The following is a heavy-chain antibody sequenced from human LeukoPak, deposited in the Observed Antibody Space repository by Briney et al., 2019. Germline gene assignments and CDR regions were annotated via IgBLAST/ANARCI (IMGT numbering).Heavy chain of an antibody. J-gene: IGHJ4*02. CDR1: GFTFSSYS. Sequence: GGSLRLSCAASGFTFSSYSMNWVRLAPGKGLEWVSSISSSSSYIYYADSVKGRFTISRDNSKNTLYLQMNSLRTEDTAVYYCAKDIYSSSWQSSGYLDYWGQGTLVTVSS. CDR2: ISSSSSYI. D-gene: IGHD6-13*01. CDR3: AKDIYSSSWQSSGYLDY. V-gene: IGHV3-21*01.